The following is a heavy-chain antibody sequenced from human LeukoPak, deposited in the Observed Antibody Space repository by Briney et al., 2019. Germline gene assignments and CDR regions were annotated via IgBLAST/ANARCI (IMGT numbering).Heavy chain of an antibody. J-gene: IGHJ6*03. Sequence: PSETLSLTCTVSGGSISSYYWSWIRQPAEKELEWIGRIYTTGSTNYNPSLESRVTISVDKSNNQFSLKLSSVTAAGTAVYYCARDAGTGTTGNYYYYMDVWGKGTTVTVSS. CDR3: ARDAGTGTTGNYYYYMDV. D-gene: IGHD1-7*01. V-gene: IGHV4-4*07. CDR1: GGSISSYY. CDR2: IYTTGST.